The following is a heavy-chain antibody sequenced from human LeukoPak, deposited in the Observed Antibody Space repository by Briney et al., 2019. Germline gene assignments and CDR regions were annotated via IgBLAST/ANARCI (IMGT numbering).Heavy chain of an antibody. J-gene: IGHJ4*02. D-gene: IGHD4-17*01. Sequence: NPSETLSLTCTVSGGSISSYYWSWIRQPPGKGLEWIGYIYYSGSTNYNPSLKSRVTISVDTSKNQFSLKLSSVTAADTAVYYCARERNYGDPFDYWGQGTLVTVSS. CDR3: ARERNYGDPFDY. V-gene: IGHV4-59*01. CDR1: GGSISSYY. CDR2: IYYSGST.